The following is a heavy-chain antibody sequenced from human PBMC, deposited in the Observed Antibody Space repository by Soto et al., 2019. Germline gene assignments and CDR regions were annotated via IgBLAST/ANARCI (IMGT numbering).Heavy chain of an antibody. Sequence: SETLSLTCAVSGGSISSGGYSWSWIRQPPGKGPEWIGYIYHSGSTYYNPSLKSRVTISVDRSKNQFSLKLSSVTAADTAVYYCARENYRRAFDIWGQGTMVT. CDR2: IYHSGST. J-gene: IGHJ3*02. D-gene: IGHD3-10*01. CDR1: GGSISSGGYS. V-gene: IGHV4-30-2*01. CDR3: ARENYRRAFDI.